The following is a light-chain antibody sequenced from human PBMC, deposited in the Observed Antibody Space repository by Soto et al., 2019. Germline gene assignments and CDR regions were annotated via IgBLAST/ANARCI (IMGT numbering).Light chain of an antibody. V-gene: IGKV1-5*01. CDR3: QQYNSYPYT. CDR2: GAS. J-gene: IGKJ2*01. CDR1: QSISSC. Sequence: DIQMTQSPSTLSASVGHRVTITCRASQSISSCLAWYQQEPGKAPKLLIYGASSLESGVPSRFSVSGSGTEFTLTISSLQPDDFATYYCQQYNSYPYTFGQGTKVDIK.